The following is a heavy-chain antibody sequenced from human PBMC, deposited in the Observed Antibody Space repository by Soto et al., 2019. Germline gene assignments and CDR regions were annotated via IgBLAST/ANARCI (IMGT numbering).Heavy chain of an antibody. CDR3: ARDFPVSSGWFDY. CDR2: ISSSSSTI. D-gene: IGHD6-19*01. Sequence: GESLKISCAASGFTFSSYSMNWVRQAPGKGLEWVSYISSSSSTIYYADSVKGRFTISRDNAKNSLYLQMNSLRDEDTAVYYCARDFPVSSGWFDYWGQGTLVTVSS. J-gene: IGHJ4*02. V-gene: IGHV3-48*02. CDR1: GFTFSSYS.